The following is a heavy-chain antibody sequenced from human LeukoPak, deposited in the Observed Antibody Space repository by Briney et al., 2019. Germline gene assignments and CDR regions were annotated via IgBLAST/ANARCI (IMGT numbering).Heavy chain of an antibody. CDR3: ARVVSYYYDSSGYSEFDY. Sequence: PGGSLRLSCAASGFSFSTQRMHWVRQAPGKGLVWVSYINIDERITGYADSVKGRFTISRDNAKNSLYLQMNSLRAEDTAVYYCARVVSYYYDSSGYSEFDYWGQGTLVTVSS. J-gene: IGHJ4*02. D-gene: IGHD3-22*01. V-gene: IGHV3-74*01. CDR1: GFSFSTQR. CDR2: INIDERIT.